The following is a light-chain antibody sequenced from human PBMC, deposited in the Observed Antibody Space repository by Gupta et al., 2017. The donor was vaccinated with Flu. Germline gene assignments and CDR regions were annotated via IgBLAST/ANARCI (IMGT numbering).Light chain of an antibody. CDR2: AAS. CDR3: QKYNSAPWT. Sequence: PCSLSASVGDRVTISCRASQGISNYLAWYQQKPGKVPKLLIYAASTLQSGVPSRFSGSGSGTDFTLTISSLQPEDVASYYCQKYNSAPWTFGQGTKVEIK. CDR1: QGISNY. V-gene: IGKV1-27*01. J-gene: IGKJ1*01.